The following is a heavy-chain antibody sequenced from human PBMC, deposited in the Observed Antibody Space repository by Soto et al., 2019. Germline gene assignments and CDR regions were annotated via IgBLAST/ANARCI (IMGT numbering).Heavy chain of an antibody. CDR1: GGSISSYY. D-gene: IGHD6-13*01. V-gene: IGHV4-59*01. CDR3: ARAPRSSWYEAGLYYFHY. Sequence: SETLSLTCTVSGGSISSYYWSWIRQPPGKGLEWIGYIYYSGSTNYNPSLKSRVTISVDTSKNQFSLKLSSVTAADTAVYYCARAPRSSWYEAGLYYFHYWGQGTLVTVSS. CDR2: IYYSGST. J-gene: IGHJ4*02.